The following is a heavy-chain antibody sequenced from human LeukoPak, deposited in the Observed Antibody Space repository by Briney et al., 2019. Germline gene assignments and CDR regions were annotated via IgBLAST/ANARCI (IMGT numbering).Heavy chain of an antibody. CDR3: AKDLPPAAIPPRPAFDI. V-gene: IGHV3-30*02. J-gene: IGHJ3*02. CDR1: GFTFSSYV. D-gene: IGHD2-2*01. CDR2: IRYDGSNK. Sequence: QPGGSLRLSCAASGFTFSSYVMHWVRQAPGKGLEWVAFIRYDGSNKYYADSVKGRFTISRDNSKNTLYLQMNSLRAEDTAVYYCAKDLPPAAIPPRPAFDIWGQRTMVTVSS.